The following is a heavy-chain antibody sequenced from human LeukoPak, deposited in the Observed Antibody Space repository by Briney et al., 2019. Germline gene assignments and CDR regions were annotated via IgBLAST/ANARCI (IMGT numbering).Heavy chain of an antibody. CDR1: GFTFSSCS. CDR3: ARLATHSSGWWWGGFDY. V-gene: IGHV3-21*01. CDR2: ISSSSSYI. Sequence: GGSLRLSCAASGFTFSSCSMNWVRQAPGKGLEWVSSISSSSSYIYYADSVKGRFTISRDNAKNSLYLQMNSLRAEDTAVYYCARLATHSSGWWWGGFDYWGQGTLVTVSS. J-gene: IGHJ4*02. D-gene: IGHD6-19*01.